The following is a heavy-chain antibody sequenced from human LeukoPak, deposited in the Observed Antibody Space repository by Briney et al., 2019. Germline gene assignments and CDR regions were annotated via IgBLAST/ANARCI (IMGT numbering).Heavy chain of an antibody. CDR2: IYYSGST. CDR3: ASLKTTVIDY. D-gene: IGHD4-17*01. J-gene: IGHJ4*02. Sequence: SETLSLTCTFSAGFVSNSNYSWGWVRQPPEKGLEWIGSIYYSGSTYYNPSLESRVTISVDTSKNQFSLKLSSVTAADTAVYYCASLKTTVIDYWGQGTLVTVSS. V-gene: IGHV4-39*01. CDR1: AGFVSNSNYS.